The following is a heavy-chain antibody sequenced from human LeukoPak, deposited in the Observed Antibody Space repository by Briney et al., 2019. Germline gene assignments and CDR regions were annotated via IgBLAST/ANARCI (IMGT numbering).Heavy chain of an antibody. V-gene: IGHV1-18*01. D-gene: IGHD3-22*01. CDR1: GYTFTSYG. Sequence: ASVKLSCKASGYTFTSYGISWVRQAPGQGLEWMGWISAYNGNTNYAQKLQGRVTMTTDTSTSKAYMELRGLRSDDRAVYYCASDRYYYDSSGQYYYYGMDVWGQGTTVTVSS. CDR2: ISAYNGNT. CDR3: ASDRYYYDSSGQYYYYGMDV. J-gene: IGHJ6*02.